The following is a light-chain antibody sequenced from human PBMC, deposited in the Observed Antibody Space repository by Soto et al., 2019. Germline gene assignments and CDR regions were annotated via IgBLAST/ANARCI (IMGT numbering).Light chain of an antibody. J-gene: IGKJ1*01. V-gene: IGKV2-30*01. CDR3: MQGTHWPPT. Sequence: DVLMTQSPLSLPVTLGQPATISCRSSQSLMYDDGDAYLNWFQQRPGQSPRRLIYMVSKRDSGVPDRFSGSGSGTDFTLTISRVEAEDVGFYYCMQGTHWPPTFGQGTKVEIK. CDR1: QSLMYDDGDAY. CDR2: MVS.